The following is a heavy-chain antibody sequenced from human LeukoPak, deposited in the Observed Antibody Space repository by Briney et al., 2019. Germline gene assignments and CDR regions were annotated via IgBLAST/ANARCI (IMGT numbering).Heavy chain of an antibody. Sequence: GGCLRLSCAASGFTFSSYAMHWVRQAPGKGLEWVSGISTSGDRTYYADSVKGRFTISRDNSKNTLYLQMNSLRAEDTAEYYCARSAVGTSCCTAVDYWGQGTLVTVSS. CDR1: GFTFSSYA. CDR3: ARSAVGTSCCTAVDY. J-gene: IGHJ4*02. CDR2: ISTSGDRT. V-gene: IGHV3-23*01. D-gene: IGHD1-26*01.